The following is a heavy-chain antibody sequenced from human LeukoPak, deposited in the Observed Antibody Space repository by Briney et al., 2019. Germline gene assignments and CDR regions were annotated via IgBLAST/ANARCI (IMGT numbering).Heavy chain of an antibody. V-gene: IGHV3-7*01. Sequence: GGSLRLSCAGYGFTFSGYWTSWVRQAPGKGLEWVANIKEDGSEKNYVDSVKGRFTISRDNSKNTLYLQMNSLRAEDTAVYYCARREPTTVTHWAFDIWGQGTMVTVSS. CDR1: GFTFSGYW. CDR2: IKEDGSEK. CDR3: ARREPTTVTHWAFDI. D-gene: IGHD4-17*01. J-gene: IGHJ3*02.